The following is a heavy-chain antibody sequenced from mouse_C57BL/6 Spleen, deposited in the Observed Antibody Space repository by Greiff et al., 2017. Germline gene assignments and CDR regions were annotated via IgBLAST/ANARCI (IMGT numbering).Heavy chain of an antibody. CDR3: VSGPVLRFDY. D-gene: IGHD1-1*01. CDR2: IRSKSNNYAT. J-gene: IGHJ2*01. Sequence: EVHLVESGGGLVQPKGSLKLSCAASGFSFNTYAMNWVRQAPGKGLEWVARIRSKSNNYATYYADSVKDRFTISRDDSESMLYLQMNNLKTEDTAMDYCVSGPVLRFDYWGQGTTLTVSS. CDR1: GFSFNTYA. V-gene: IGHV10-1*01.